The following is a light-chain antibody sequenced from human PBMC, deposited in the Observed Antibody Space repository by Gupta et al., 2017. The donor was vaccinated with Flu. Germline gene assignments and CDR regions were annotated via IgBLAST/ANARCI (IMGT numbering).Light chain of an antibody. CDR3: QSYDTTLNAVV. V-gene: IGLV1-40*01. CDR2: VNT. CDR1: SSNIGAGYD. J-gene: IGLJ2*01. Sequence: QSVLTQPSPASGAPGQRVTIACTAGSSNIGAGYDVHWHQRCPGTAPKLRFNVNTNRPSGVPDPFSGSKSGASASLAITGLHVEDESDYYCQSYDTTLNAVVFGGGTKLTVL.